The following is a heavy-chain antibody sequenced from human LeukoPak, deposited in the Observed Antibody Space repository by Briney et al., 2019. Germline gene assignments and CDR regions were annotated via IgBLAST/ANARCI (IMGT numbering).Heavy chain of an antibody. CDR3: AKLYCSSTSCLTSKYFQH. J-gene: IGHJ1*01. Sequence: PGRSLRLSCAASGFTFDDYAMSWGRQAPGKGLEWVSAISGSGGGTYYADSVKGRFTISRDNSKNTLYLQMNSLRAEDTAVYYCAKLYCSSTSCLTSKYFQHWGQGTLVTVSS. V-gene: IGHV3-23*01. D-gene: IGHD2-2*01. CDR2: ISGSGGGT. CDR1: GFTFDDYA.